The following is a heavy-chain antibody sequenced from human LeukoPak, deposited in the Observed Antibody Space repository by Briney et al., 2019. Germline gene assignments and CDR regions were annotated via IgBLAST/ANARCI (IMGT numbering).Heavy chain of an antibody. D-gene: IGHD2-21*02. J-gene: IGHJ4*02. CDR3: ARVSDCGGDCYNYYFDY. CDR1: GFTFSSDW. Sequence: PGGSLRLSRAASGFTFSSDWMSWVRQAPGKGLEWVANIKQDGSEKYYVDSVKGRFTISRDNAKNSLYLQMNSLRAEDTAVYYCARVSDCGGDCYNYYFDYWGQGTLVTVSS. CDR2: IKQDGSEK. V-gene: IGHV3-7*01.